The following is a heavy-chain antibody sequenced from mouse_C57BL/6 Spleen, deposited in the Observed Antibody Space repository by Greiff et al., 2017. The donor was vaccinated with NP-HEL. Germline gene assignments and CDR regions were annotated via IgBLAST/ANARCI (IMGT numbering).Heavy chain of an antibody. V-gene: IGHV1-7*01. D-gene: IGHD6-1*01. CDR2: INPSSNYT. J-gene: IGHJ1*01. CDR3: ARASNRYFDV. CDR1: GYTFTNYW. Sequence: VQLQQSGAELAKSGASVKLSCKASGYTFTNYWMHWVKQRPGQGLEWIGYINPSSNYTKYNQKFKDKATLTADKSSSTAYMQLSSLTYEDSAVYYCARASNRYFDVWGARTTVTVSS.